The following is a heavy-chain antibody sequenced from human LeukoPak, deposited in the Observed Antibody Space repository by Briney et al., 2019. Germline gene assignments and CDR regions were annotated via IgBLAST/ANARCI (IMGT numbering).Heavy chain of an antibody. CDR3: AKDESVGAAWPCYYSVGV. CDR2: ISWNSGNI. Sequence: GRSLRLSCAASGFTFEDYAMHWVRQAPGKGLEWVSGISWNSGNIGYADSVKGRFTISRDNAKNSLYLQMNSLRAEDTALYYCAKDESVGAAWPCYYSVGVWGQGTTVTVSS. CDR1: GFTFEDYA. D-gene: IGHD1-26*01. J-gene: IGHJ6*02. V-gene: IGHV3-9*01.